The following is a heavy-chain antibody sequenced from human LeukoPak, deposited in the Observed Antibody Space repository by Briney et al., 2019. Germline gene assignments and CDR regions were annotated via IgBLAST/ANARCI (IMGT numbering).Heavy chain of an antibody. V-gene: IGHV4-39*01. CDR2: MYYSGST. Sequence: SETLSLTCTVSGGSISSSGYYWGWIRQPPGKGLEWIGSMYYSGSTYYNPSLKSRVTISVDASKNQFSLKLSPVTAADTAVYHCVSLSGSIFDYWGQGTLVIVSS. CDR1: GGSISSSGYY. CDR3: VSLSGSIFDY. J-gene: IGHJ4*02. D-gene: IGHD1-26*01.